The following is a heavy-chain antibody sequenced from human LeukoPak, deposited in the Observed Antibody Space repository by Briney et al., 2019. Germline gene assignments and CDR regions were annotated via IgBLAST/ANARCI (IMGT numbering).Heavy chain of an antibody. V-gene: IGHV3-30*14. CDR2: ISYDGSNK. CDR3: VKGGPYRSSCLDY. CDR1: GFTFSSYA. J-gene: IGHJ4*02. Sequence: PGGSLRLSCAASGFTFSSYAMHWVRQAPGKGLEWVAVISYDGSNKYYADSVKGRFTISRDNSKNTLYLQMSSLTTEDTAVYYCVKGGPYRSSCLDYWGQGTLVTVSS. D-gene: IGHD6-13*01.